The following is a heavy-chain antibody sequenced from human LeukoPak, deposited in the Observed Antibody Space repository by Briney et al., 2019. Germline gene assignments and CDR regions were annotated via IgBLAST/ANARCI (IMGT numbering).Heavy chain of an antibody. CDR3: ARSYCSSISCYSGGTFGY. D-gene: IGHD2-2*01. CDR2: IYPGDSDT. V-gene: IGHV5-51*01. Sequence: GESLKISCKGSGYSFTTYWIGWVRQMPGKGLEWMGIIYPGDSDTRYSPPFQGHVTISADKSISTAFLQWSSLKASDTAMYYCARSYCSSISCYSGGTFGYWGQGTLVTVSS. CDR1: GYSFTTYW. J-gene: IGHJ4*02.